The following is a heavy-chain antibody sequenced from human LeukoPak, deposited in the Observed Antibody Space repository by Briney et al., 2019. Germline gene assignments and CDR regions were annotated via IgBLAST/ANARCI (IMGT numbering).Heavy chain of an antibody. J-gene: IGHJ4*02. D-gene: IGHD3-3*01. Sequence: PSETLSLTCTVSGGSISSSSYYWGWIRQPPGKGLEWIGSIYYSGSTYYNPSLKSRVTISVDTSKNQFSLKLSSVTAADTAVYYCARAYYDFWSGYRITYYFDYWGQGTLVTVSS. CDR3: ARAYYDFWSGYRITYYFDY. CDR2: IYYSGST. V-gene: IGHV4-39*07. CDR1: GGSISSSSYY.